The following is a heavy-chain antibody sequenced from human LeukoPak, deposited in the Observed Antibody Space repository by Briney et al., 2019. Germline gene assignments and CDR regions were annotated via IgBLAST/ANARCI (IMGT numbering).Heavy chain of an antibody. CDR1: GGSISSYY. J-gene: IGHJ6*03. V-gene: IGHV4-59*01. CDR2: IYYSGST. Sequence: SEALSLTCTVSGGSISSYYWGWIRQPPGKGLEWIGYIYYSGSTNYNPSLKSRVTISVDTSKNQFSLKLSSVTAADTAVYYCARVTPLYYYYMDVCGKGTTVTVSS. CDR3: ARVTPLYYYYMDV.